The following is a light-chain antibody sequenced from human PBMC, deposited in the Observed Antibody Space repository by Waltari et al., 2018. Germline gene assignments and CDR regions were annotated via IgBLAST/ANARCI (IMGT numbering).Light chain of an antibody. J-gene: IGKJ2*01. V-gene: IGKV1-5*03. CDR1: QSISIW. Sequence: DIQMTQSPSTLSASVGDRVSITCRASQSISIWLAWYQQRSGKAPKLLISKSSSLESGGPSRFSGSGSGTEFTLTITNLHPDDFATYYCQHDDNYPVAFGQGTKLEIK. CDR2: KSS. CDR3: QHDDNYPVA.